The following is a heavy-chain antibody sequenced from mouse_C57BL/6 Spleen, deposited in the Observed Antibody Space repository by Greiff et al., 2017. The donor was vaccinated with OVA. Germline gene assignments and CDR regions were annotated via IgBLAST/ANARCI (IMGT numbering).Heavy chain of an antibody. Sequence: VQLQESGPELVKPGASVKISCKASGYAFSSSWMNWVKQRPGKGLEWIGRIYPGDGDTNYNGKFKGKATLTADKSSSTASMQLSSLTSEDSAVYFCSNYYGSSPCDYWGQGTTLTVSS. CDR1: GYAFSSSW. CDR3: SNYYGSSPCDY. CDR2: IYPGDGDT. J-gene: IGHJ2*01. V-gene: IGHV1-82*01. D-gene: IGHD1-1*01.